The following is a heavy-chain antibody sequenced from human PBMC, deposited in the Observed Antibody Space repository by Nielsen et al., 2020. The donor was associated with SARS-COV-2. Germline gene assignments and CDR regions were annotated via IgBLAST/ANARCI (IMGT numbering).Heavy chain of an antibody. Sequence: GSQKISCKGSGYSFTSYWIGWVRQMPGKGLEWMGIIYPGDSDTRYSPSFQGQVTISADKSISTAYLQWSSLKASDTAMYYCARLSHDYDILTGYYDYWGQGTLVTVSS. V-gene: IGHV5-51*01. D-gene: IGHD3-9*01. J-gene: IGHJ4*02. CDR1: GYSFTSYW. CDR2: IYPGDSDT. CDR3: ARLSHDYDILTGYYDY.